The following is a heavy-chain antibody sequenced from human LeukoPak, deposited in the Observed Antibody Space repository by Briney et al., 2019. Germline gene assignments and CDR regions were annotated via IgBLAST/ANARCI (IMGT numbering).Heavy chain of an antibody. CDR3: AKDGWVFGSGWFGDAFDI. D-gene: IGHD6-19*01. V-gene: IGHV3-53*01. J-gene: IGHJ3*02. Sequence: PGASLRLSCAASGFAVNDNYMGWVRQAPGKGLEWVSLIYSGGDTFYADSVKGRFTISRDNSKNTLYLQMNSLRAGDTAVYYCAKDGWVFGSGWFGDAFDIWGQGTMVTVSS. CDR1: GFAVNDNY. CDR2: IYSGGDT.